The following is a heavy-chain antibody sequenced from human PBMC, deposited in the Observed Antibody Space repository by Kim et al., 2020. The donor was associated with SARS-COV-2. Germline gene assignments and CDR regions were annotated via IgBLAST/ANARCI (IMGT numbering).Heavy chain of an antibody. J-gene: IGHJ4*02. V-gene: IGHV3-23*01. CDR2: IGGGGGGRDYA. CDR1: GFTFDNYA. CDR3: ARVWGYYSGSDY. Sequence: GGSLRLSCVASGFTFDNYAMTWVRQAPEKGLEWVSYIGGGGGGRDYADYADSVKGRFTISRDTSKNTLYLQMNSLRAEDTAVYYCARVWGYYSGSDYWGQGTLVTVSS. D-gene: IGHD3-16*01.